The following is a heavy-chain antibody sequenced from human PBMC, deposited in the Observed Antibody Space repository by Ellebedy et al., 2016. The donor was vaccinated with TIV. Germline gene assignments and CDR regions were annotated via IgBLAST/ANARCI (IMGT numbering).Heavy chain of an antibody. CDR3: AKEPIEYSSGWYFDS. D-gene: IGHD6-19*01. J-gene: IGHJ4*02. Sequence: GESLKISCAVSGFTFSSHAMHWVRQAPGKGLEWGATISYTGGSQNYADSVKGRFTISRDNSKNTQYLQMNSLRTEDTAVYYCAKEPIEYSSGWYFDSWGQGTLVTVSS. V-gene: IGHV3-30-3*01. CDR1: GFTFSSHA. CDR2: ISYTGGSQ.